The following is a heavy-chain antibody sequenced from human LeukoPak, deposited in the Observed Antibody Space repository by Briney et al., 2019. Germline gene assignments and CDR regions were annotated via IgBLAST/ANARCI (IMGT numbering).Heavy chain of an antibody. CDR1: GGSISSYY. D-gene: IGHD3-10*01. CDR2: IYYSGST. J-gene: IGHJ3*02. V-gene: IGHV4-59*01. Sequence: SETLSLTCTVSGGSISSYYWSWIRQPPGKGLEWIGYIYYSGSTNYNPSLKSRVTISVDTSKNQFSLKLSSVTAADTAVYYCASSRGASFMVRGVMGAFDIWGQGTMVTVSS. CDR3: ASSRGASFMVRGVMGAFDI.